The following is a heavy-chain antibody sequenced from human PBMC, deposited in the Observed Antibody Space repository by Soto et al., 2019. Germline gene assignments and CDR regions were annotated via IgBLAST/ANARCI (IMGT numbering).Heavy chain of an antibody. V-gene: IGHV3-23*01. CDR2: ISGSGGST. CDR3: AKDRRAPPVTTGFDY. D-gene: IGHD4-4*01. J-gene: IGHJ4*02. Sequence: GGSLRLSCAASGFTFSSYAMSWVRQAPGKGLEWVSAISGSGGSTYYADSVKGRFTISRDNSKNTLYLQMNSLRAEDTDVYYCAKDRRAPPVTTGFDYWGQGTLVTVSS. CDR1: GFTFSSYA.